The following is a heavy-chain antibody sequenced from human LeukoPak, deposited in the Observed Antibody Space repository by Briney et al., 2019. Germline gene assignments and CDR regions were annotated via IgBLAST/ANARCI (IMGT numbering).Heavy chain of an antibody. CDR1: GGSISSSNW. J-gene: IGHJ4*02. Sequence: PSGTLSLTCAVSGGSISSSNWWSWVRQPPGKGLEWIGEIYHSGSTNYNPSLKSRVTISLDKSKNQFSLQLTSVTAADTAVYYCARDWGRSWLAPYFDYWGQGTLVTVSS. CDR3: ARDWGRSWLAPYFDY. V-gene: IGHV4-4*02. CDR2: IYHSGST. D-gene: IGHD5-24*01.